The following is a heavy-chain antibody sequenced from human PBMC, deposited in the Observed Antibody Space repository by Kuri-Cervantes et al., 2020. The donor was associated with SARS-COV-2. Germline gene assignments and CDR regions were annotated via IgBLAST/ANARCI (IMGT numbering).Heavy chain of an antibody. Sequence: GSLRLSCTVSGGSITSSHWRWLRQPPGKRPEWIAYIHHTGSTNYNLSLRSRVTMSVDTAKNQFSLNLASVTAADTAVYYCASHRIAMAPHDKWGQGILVTVSS. CDR3: ASHRIAMAPHDK. CDR1: GGSITSSH. CDR2: IHHTGST. V-gene: IGHV4-59*12. D-gene: IGHD6-19*01. J-gene: IGHJ4*02.